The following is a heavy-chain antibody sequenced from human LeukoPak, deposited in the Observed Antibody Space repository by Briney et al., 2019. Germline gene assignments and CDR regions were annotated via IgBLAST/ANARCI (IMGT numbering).Heavy chain of an antibody. V-gene: IGHV4-4*07. D-gene: IGHD3-3*01. CDR2: IYTSGST. CDR3: ARDLLTIFGVDPFDP. J-gene: IGHJ5*02. Sequence: SETLSLTCAVSGGSISSYYWSWIRQPAGKGLEWIGRIYTSGSTNYNPSLKSRVTMSVDTSKNQFSLKLSSVTAADTAVYYCARDLLTIFGVDPFDPWGQGTLVTVSS. CDR1: GGSISSYY.